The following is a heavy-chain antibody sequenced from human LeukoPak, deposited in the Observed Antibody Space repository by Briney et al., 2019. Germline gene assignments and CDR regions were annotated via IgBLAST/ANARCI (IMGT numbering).Heavy chain of an antibody. CDR2: IYPRDSDT. J-gene: IGHJ6*03. CDR1: GYTFNNYW. CDR3: ARQRQQLVSGDYYYYMDV. D-gene: IGHD6-13*01. Sequence: GESLKISCKGSGYTFNNYWIGWVRQLPGKGLEWMGVIYPRDSDTRYSPSFQGQVTISADKSISTAYLQWSSLKASDTAMYYCARQRQQLVSGDYYYYMDVWGKGTTVTISS. V-gene: IGHV5-51*01.